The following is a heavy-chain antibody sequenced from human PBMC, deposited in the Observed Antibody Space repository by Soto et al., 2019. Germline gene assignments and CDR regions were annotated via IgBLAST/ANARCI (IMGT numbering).Heavy chain of an antibody. CDR2: IYSGVTT. D-gene: IGHD3-16*01. V-gene: IGHV3-66*01. CDR3: ARNGASIAYRGWVDP. J-gene: IGHJ5*02. Sequence: EVQLVESGGGLVQPGGSLRLSCSASGFTVSSNYMSWVRQAPGKWREWVSVIYSGVTTYYADSVKGRFTIPRDNSKTQLYRKRNGRRAEATAVYYCARNGASIAYRGWVDPWGPGPLVPVSS. CDR1: GFTVSSNY.